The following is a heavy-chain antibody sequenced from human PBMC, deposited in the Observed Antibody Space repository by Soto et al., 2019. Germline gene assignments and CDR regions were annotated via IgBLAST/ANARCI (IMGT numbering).Heavy chain of an antibody. J-gene: IGHJ6*02. V-gene: IGHV1-69*02. Sequence: SVKVSCKASGGTFSSYTISWVRQTPGQGLEWMGRIIPILGIANYAQKFQGRVTITADKSTSTAYMELSSLRSEDTAVYYCAITVVTPAHYYYGMDVWGQGTTVTVSS. CDR2: IIPILGIA. CDR1: GGTFSSYT. D-gene: IGHD2-21*02. CDR3: AITVVTPAHYYYGMDV.